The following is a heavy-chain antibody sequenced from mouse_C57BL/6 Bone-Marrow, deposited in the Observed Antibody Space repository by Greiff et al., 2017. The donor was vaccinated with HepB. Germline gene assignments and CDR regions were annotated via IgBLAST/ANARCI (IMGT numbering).Heavy chain of an antibody. J-gene: IGHJ4*01. CDR3: ASACRTYGYYAMDY. CDR2: INPYNGGT. Sequence: VQLHQSGPVLVKPGASVKMSCKASGYTFTDYYMNWVKQSHGKSLEWIGVINPYNGGTSYNQKFKGKATLTVDKSSSTAYMELNSLTSEDSAVYYCASACRTYGYYAMDYWGQGTSVTVSS. D-gene: IGHD2-10*02. V-gene: IGHV1-19*01. CDR1: GYTFTDYY.